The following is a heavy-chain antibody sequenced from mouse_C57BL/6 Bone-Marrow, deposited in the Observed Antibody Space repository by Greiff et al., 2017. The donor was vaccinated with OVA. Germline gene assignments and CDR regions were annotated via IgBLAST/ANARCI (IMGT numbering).Heavy chain of an antibody. V-gene: IGHV3-6*01. CDR1: GYSITSGYY. CDR2: ISYDGSN. J-gene: IGHJ3*01. Sequence: EVKLVESGPGLVKPSQSLSLTCSVTGYSITSGYYWNWIRQFPGNKLEWMGYISYDGSNNYNPSLKNRISITRDTSKNQFFLKLNSVTTEDTATYYCARDEGVWFAYWGQGTLVTVSA. CDR3: ARDEGVWFAY.